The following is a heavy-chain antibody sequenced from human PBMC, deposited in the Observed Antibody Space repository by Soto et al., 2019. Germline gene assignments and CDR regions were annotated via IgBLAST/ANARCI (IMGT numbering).Heavy chain of an antibody. Sequence: SETLSLTCAVSGGSISSGGYSWSWIRQPPGKGLEWIGYIYHSGSTYYNPSLKSRVTISVDRSKNQFSLKLSSVTAADTAVYYCARALSGYSYTLDYWGQGTLVTVS. V-gene: IGHV4-30-2*01. CDR1: GGSISSGGYS. CDR2: IYHSGST. J-gene: IGHJ4*02. D-gene: IGHD3-22*01. CDR3: ARALSGYSYTLDY.